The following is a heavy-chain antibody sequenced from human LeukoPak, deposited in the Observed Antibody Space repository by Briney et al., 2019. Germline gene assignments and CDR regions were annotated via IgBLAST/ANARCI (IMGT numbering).Heavy chain of an antibody. Sequence: SVNVSCKSSGGTFTSYAISWVRQAPGQELEWMGGIIPIFSTANYAQKFQGRVTITADESTSTAYMELRRLRSEDTAVYYCAAEGDPSCYYGMDVWGKGTTVTVSS. D-gene: IGHD3-16*01. CDR1: GGTFTSYA. J-gene: IGHJ6*04. CDR2: IIPIFSTA. CDR3: AAEGDPSCYYGMDV. V-gene: IGHV1-69*13.